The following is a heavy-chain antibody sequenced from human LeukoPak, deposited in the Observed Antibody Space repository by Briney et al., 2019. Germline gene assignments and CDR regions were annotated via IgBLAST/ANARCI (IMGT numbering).Heavy chain of an antibody. D-gene: IGHD3-10*01. V-gene: IGHV4-34*01. Sequence: SETLSLTCAVYGGSFSGYYWSWIRQPPGKGLEWIGEINHSGSTNYNPSLKSRVTISVDTSKNQFSLKLSSVTAADTAVYYCARQRGGLWFGAFDFWGQGTLVTVSS. J-gene: IGHJ4*02. CDR3: ARQRGGLWFGAFDF. CDR2: INHSGST. CDR1: GGSFSGYY.